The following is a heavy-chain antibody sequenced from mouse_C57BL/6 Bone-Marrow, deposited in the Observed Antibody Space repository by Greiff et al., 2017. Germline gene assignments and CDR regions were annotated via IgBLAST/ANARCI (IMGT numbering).Heavy chain of an antibody. D-gene: IGHD1-1*01. J-gene: IGHJ2*01. V-gene: IGHV1-26*01. CDR2: INPNNGGT. CDR3: ARDYYGSSWYFDY. CDR1: GYTFTDYY. Sequence: EVQLQQSGPELVKPGASVKISCKASGYTFTDYYMNWVKQSHGKSLEWIGDINPNNGGTSYNQKLKGKATLTVDKSSSTAYMELLSLTSEDSAVDYCARDYYGSSWYFDYWGQGTILTVSS.